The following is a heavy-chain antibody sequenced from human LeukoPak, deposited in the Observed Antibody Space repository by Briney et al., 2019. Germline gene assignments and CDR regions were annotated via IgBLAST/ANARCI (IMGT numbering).Heavy chain of an antibody. Sequence: GESLKISCKGSGYSFTSYWIGWVRQMPGKGLEWMGIIYPGDSDTRYGPSFQGQVTISADKSISTAYLQWSSLKASDTAMYYCARLNWNDPGDYYYYYYMDVWGKGTTVTVSS. CDR3: ARLNWNDPGDYYYYYYMDV. V-gene: IGHV5-51*01. CDR1: GYSFTSYW. CDR2: IYPGDSDT. D-gene: IGHD1-1*01. J-gene: IGHJ6*03.